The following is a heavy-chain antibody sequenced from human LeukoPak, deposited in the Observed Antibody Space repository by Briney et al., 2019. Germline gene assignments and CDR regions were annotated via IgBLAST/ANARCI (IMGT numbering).Heavy chain of an antibody. CDR2: IYYSGST. CDR3: ARRVGDYVWGSYRDRYYFDY. V-gene: IGHV4-59*08. D-gene: IGHD3-16*02. Sequence: SETLSLTCTVSGGSISSYYWSWIRQPPGKGLEWIGYIYYSGSTNYNPSLKSRVTISVDTSKNQFSLKLSSVTAADTAVYYCARRVGDYVWGSYRDRYYFDYWGQGTLVTVSS. J-gene: IGHJ4*02. CDR1: GGSISSYY.